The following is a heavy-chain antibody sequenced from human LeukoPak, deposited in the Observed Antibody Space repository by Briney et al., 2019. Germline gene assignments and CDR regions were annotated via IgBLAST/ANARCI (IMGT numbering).Heavy chain of an antibody. CDR3: ARDPYSSSSYFDS. V-gene: IGHV3-11*01. J-gene: IGHJ4*02. D-gene: IGHD6-6*01. Sequence: GGSLRLSCAASGFTFSDSYMSWIRQAPGKGLEWVSYISSGGTTTYYADSVKGRFTISRENAKNSLYLQMNSLRAEDTAVYYCARDPYSSSSYFDSWGQGTLVTVSS. CDR1: GFTFSDSY. CDR2: ISSGGTTT.